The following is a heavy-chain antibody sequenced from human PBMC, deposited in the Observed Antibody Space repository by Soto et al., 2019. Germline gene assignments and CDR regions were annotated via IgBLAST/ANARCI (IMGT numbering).Heavy chain of an antibody. Sequence: ASVKVSCKASGYTFTSYAMHWVRQAPGQRLEWMGWINAGNGNTKYSQKFQGRVTITRDTSASTAYMELSSLRADDTAVYYCAKHHVDTAMLTDAFDPWGQGTMVTVS. CDR3: AKHHVDTAMLTDAFDP. J-gene: IGHJ3*01. CDR1: GYTFTSYA. D-gene: IGHD5-18*01. V-gene: IGHV1-3*01. CDR2: INAGNGNT.